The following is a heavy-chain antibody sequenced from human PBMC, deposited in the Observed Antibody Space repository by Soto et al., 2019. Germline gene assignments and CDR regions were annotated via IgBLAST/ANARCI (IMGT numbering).Heavy chain of an antibody. D-gene: IGHD1-7*01. CDR2: INAGNGNT. J-gene: IGHJ6*02. CDR1: GYTFTSYA. CDR3: ARDLGSNWNYVDYYYYGMDV. Sequence: ASVKVSCKASGYTFTSYAMHWVRQAPGQRLAWMGWINAGNGNTKYSQKFQGRVTITRDTSASTAYMELSSLRSEDTAVYYCARDLGSNWNYVDYYYYGMDVWGQGTTVTVSS. V-gene: IGHV1-3*01.